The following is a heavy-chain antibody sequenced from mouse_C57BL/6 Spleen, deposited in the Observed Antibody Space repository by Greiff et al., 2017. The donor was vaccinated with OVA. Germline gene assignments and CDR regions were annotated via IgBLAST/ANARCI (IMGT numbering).Heavy chain of an antibody. CDR3: ARSEGITTVVFDY. Sequence: EVKLVESVAELVRPGASVKLSCTASGFNIKNTYMHWVKQRPEQGLEWIGRIDPANGNTKYAPKFQGKATITADTSSNTAYLQLSSLTSEDTAIYYCARSEGITTVVFDYWGQGTTLTVSS. CDR1: GFNIKNTY. V-gene: IGHV14-3*01. J-gene: IGHJ2*01. CDR2: IDPANGNT. D-gene: IGHD1-1*01.